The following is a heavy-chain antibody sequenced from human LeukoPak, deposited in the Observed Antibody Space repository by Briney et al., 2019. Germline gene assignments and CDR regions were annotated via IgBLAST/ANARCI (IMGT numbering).Heavy chain of an antibody. CDR2: INSDGSST. D-gene: IGHD3-22*01. CDR3: ASAYYSDTRGFDY. CDR1: GFTFSSYW. V-gene: IGHV3-74*01. J-gene: IGHJ4*02. Sequence: GGSLRLSCAASGFTFSSYWMHWVRQAPGKGLVWVSRINSDGSSTSYADSAKGRSTISRDNAKNTLYLQMNSLRAEDTAVYYCASAYYSDTRGFDYWGQGTLVTVSS.